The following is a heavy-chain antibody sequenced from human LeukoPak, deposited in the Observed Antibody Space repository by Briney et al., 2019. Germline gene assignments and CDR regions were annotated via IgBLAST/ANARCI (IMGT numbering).Heavy chain of an antibody. J-gene: IGHJ4*02. D-gene: IGHD5-24*01. Sequence: PSETLSLTCAVHGGSFSGLYWTWMRQPPGKELEWIGEIKHGGFTSYHPSLKSRVTMSEDTSNNQFSLKLTSVTAADTAVYYCARGLGEGYPDYWGPGTLVTVPS. CDR3: ARGLGEGYPDY. CDR1: GGSFSGLY. CDR2: IKHGGFT. V-gene: IGHV4-34*01.